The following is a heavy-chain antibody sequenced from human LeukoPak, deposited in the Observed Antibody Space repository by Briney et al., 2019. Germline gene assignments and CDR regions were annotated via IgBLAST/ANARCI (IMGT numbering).Heavy chain of an antibody. CDR3: ARDDYSSSDY. V-gene: IGHV3-53*01. Sequence: GGSLRLSCAASGFIVSGDFMSWVRQAPGKGLEWVSVIYSDGSTYYADSVKGRFTISRDNAKNSLYLQMNSLRAEDTAVYYCARDDYSSSDYWGQGTLVTVSS. CDR2: IYSDGST. CDR1: GFIVSGDF. J-gene: IGHJ4*02. D-gene: IGHD6-6*01.